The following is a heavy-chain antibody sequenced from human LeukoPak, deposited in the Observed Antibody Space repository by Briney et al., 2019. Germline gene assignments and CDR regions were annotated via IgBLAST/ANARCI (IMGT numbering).Heavy chain of an antibody. CDR2: IYYSGST. CDR3: ARVRTNYYMDV. J-gene: IGHJ6*03. D-gene: IGHD1-1*01. CDR1: GYSISNGYY. V-gene: IGHV4-38-2*02. Sequence: SETLSLTCTVSGYSISNGYYWGWIRQPPGKGLEWIGSIYYSGSTYYNPSLKSRVTISVDTSKNQFSLKLSSVTAADTAVYYCARVRTNYYMDVWGKGTTVTVSS.